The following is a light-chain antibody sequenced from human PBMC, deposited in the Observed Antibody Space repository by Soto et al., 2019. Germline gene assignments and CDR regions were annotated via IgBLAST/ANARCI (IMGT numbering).Light chain of an antibody. CDR3: QQRSAWPLT. CDR1: QSVSRN. CDR2: DVS. J-gene: IGKJ4*01. V-gene: IGKV3-11*01. Sequence: EIVLTQSPATLSLSPGERATLSCRASQSVSRNLDWFQQKPGQAPRLLIHDVSNRATGIPARFSGSGSGTDFTLTISSLEPEDFAVYYCQQRSAWPLTFGGGTEVEIK.